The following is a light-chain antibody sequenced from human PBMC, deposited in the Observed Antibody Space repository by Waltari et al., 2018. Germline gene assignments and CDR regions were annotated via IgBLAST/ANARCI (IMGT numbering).Light chain of an antibody. V-gene: IGKV3-15*01. J-gene: IGKJ3*01. Sequence: EIVLTKSPATLSVSQGERVTCAGSASQSVSNRLSWFQQQPGQAPRLPLYDETTRATDIPARFSGSGSGTEFTLTFRGLQPEDSAVSYCQHYTSWPPELTFGLGTQVDV. CDR1: QSVSNR. CDR3: QHYTSWPPELT. CDR2: DET.